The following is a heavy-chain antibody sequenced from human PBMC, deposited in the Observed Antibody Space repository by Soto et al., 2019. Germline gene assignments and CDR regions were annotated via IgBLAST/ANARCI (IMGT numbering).Heavy chain of an antibody. D-gene: IGHD2-2*01. J-gene: IGHJ6*02. CDR3: AREPSTLYCISTSCPRGMDV. Sequence: SQTLSLTCAISGDSVSSNSAAWNWIRQSPSRGLEWLGRTYYRSKWYNDYAVSVKSRITINPDTSKNQFSLQLNSVTPEDTAVYYCAREPSTLYCISTSCPRGMDVWGQGNTVTVAS. V-gene: IGHV6-1*01. CDR2: TYYRSKWYN. CDR1: GDSVSSNSAA.